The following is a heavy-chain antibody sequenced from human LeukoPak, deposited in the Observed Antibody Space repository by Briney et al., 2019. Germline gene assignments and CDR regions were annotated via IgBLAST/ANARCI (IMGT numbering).Heavy chain of an antibody. CDR1: GYSFTKYG. CDR3: SRTYSGSFRRVGEYDY. D-gene: IGHD3-10*01. Sequence: ASVNVSCKASGYSFTKYGINWTRQAPEQGPEWMGWISGYSGNTDFAQKFQGRLTMTTDTSTSTAFMELRSLRSDDTAIYYCSRTYSGSFRRVGEYDYWGQGTQVTVSS. CDR2: ISGYSGNT. J-gene: IGHJ4*02. V-gene: IGHV1-18*01.